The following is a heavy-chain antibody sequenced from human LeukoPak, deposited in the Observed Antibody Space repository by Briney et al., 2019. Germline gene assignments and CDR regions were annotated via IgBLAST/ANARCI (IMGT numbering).Heavy chain of an antibody. CDR1: GFTFSSYA. CDR3: ARGGPKGILTAYYFDY. Sequence: PGGSLRLSCAASGFTFSSYAMHWVRQAPGKGLEYVSAISSNGGSTYYANSVKGRFTISRDNSKNTLYLQMGSLRAEDMAVYYCARGGPKGILTAYYFDYWGQGTLVTVSS. CDR2: ISSNGGST. D-gene: IGHD3-9*01. V-gene: IGHV3-64*01. J-gene: IGHJ4*02.